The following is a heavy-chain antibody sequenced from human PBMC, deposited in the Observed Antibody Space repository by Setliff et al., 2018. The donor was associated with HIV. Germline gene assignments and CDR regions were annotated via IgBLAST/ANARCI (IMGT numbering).Heavy chain of an antibody. CDR1: GYSFTSYY. D-gene: IGHD6-6*01. V-gene: IGHV1-46*01. CDR3: ARSRVAARMDS. Sequence: ASVKVSCKASGYSFTSYYIHWVRQAPGQGLEWMGIINPSGGSTNYAQKFQGRVTMTRDTSTSIVYMELSSLRSADTAVYYCARSRVAARMDSWGQGTLVTVSS. J-gene: IGHJ4*02. CDR2: INPSGGST.